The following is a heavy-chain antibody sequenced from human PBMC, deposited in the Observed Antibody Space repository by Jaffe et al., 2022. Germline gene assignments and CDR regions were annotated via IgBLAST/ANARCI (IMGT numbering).Heavy chain of an antibody. D-gene: IGHD2-15*01. V-gene: IGHV3-30*18. J-gene: IGHJ3*02. Sequence: QVQLVESGGGVVQPGRSLRLSCAASGFTFSSYGMHWVRQAPGKGLEWVAVISYDGSNKYYADSVKGRFTISRDNSKNTLYLQMNSLRAEDTAVYYCAKGNGLIVVVVAGRDAFDIWGQGTMVTVSS. CDR3: AKGNGLIVVVVAGRDAFDI. CDR1: GFTFSSYG. CDR2: ISYDGSNK.